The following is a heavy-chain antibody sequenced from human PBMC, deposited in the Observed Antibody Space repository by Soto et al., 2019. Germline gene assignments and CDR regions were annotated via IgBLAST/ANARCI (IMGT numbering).Heavy chain of an antibody. CDR1: GVSISSGGAYY. V-gene: IGHV4-30-4*01. D-gene: IGHD3-10*01. Sequence: QVQLQESGPGLVKPSQTLSLTCAVSGVSISSGGAYYWSWIRQSPGKGLEWIAYIHYSGSTYYNSSLKSRVTMSVDTAKNQFSLKVSSVTAADTPVYYCARSPRGLGNFDYWGQGTLVTVSS. CDR3: ARSPRGLGNFDY. CDR2: IHYSGST. J-gene: IGHJ4*02.